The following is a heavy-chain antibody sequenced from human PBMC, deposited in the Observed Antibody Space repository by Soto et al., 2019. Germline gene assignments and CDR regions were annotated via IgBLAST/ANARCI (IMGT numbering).Heavy chain of an antibody. J-gene: IGHJ3*02. CDR1: GYTFTSYY. Sequence: ASVKVSCKASGYTFTSYYMHWVRQAPGQGLEWMGIINPSGGSTSYAQKFQGRVTMTRDTSTSTVYMELSSLRSEDTAVYYCARRTPIVATTHDAFDIWGQGTMVTVAS. V-gene: IGHV1-46*03. CDR3: ARRTPIVATTHDAFDI. D-gene: IGHD5-12*01. CDR2: INPSGGST.